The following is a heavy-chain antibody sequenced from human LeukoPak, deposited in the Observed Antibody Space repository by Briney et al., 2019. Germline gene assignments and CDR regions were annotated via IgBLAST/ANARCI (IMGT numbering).Heavy chain of an antibody. J-gene: IGHJ4*02. Sequence: PGGSLRLSCAASGFTFSSYAMSWVRQAPGKGLEWVSAISGSGGSTYYADSVKGRFTISRDNAKNSLYLQMNSLRDEDTAVYYCARAYGGNSQNFDYWGQGTLVTVSS. CDR2: ISGSGGST. V-gene: IGHV3-23*01. CDR3: ARAYGGNSQNFDY. CDR1: GFTFSSYA. D-gene: IGHD4-23*01.